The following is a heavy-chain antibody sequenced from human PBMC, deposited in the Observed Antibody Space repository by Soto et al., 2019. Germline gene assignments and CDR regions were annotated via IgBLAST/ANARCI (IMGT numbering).Heavy chain of an antibody. CDR1: GFTFTSYW. CDR3: ARDVRYWTGGNCYLLRFQY. CDR2: IKEDGSEK. V-gene: IGHV3-7*01. Sequence: EVQLVESGGGLVQPGGSLRLSCAASGFTFTSYWMSWVRQAPGKGLEWVANIKEDGSEKNYVDSVKGRFTISRDNAKTSLYREMNSLRDEDTAVYHCARDVRYWTGGNCYLLRFQYWGQGTLVAVSS. D-gene: IGHD2-15*01. J-gene: IGHJ1*01.